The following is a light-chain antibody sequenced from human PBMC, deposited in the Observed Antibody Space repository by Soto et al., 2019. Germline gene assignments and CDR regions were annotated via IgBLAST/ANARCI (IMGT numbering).Light chain of an antibody. Sequence: DIQMTQSPSSLSASVGDRVTITCRASQGISNSLAWYQQKPGKVPKLLIYAASTLQSGVPSRFSGSGSGTDFTLTITSLQPEDVATYYCQKYNSGPGGAFGQGTKVEIK. V-gene: IGKV1-27*01. CDR2: AAS. CDR3: QKYNSGPGGA. J-gene: IGKJ1*01. CDR1: QGISNS.